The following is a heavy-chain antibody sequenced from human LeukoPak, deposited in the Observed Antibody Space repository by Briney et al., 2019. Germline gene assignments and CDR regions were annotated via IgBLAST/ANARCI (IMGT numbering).Heavy chain of an antibody. D-gene: IGHD1-26*01. CDR1: GGTFSSYA. CDR3: ARERISPDTSEYAFDI. J-gene: IGHJ3*02. Sequence: GSSVKVSCKASGGTFSSYAISWVRQAPGQGLEWMGGIIPIFGTANYAQKFQGRVTITADKSTSTAYMELSSLRSEDTAVYYCARERISPDTSEYAFDIWGQGTMVTVSS. CDR2: IIPIFGTA. V-gene: IGHV1-69*06.